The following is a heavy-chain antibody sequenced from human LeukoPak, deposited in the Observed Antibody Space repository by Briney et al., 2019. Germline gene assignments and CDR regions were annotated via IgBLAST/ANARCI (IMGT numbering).Heavy chain of an antibody. D-gene: IGHD4-11*01. J-gene: IGHJ4*02. CDR3: ALNVGVTVADTLDY. CDR2: ITRHGGTL. CDR1: GVTFHEYD. V-gene: IGHV3-9*01. Sequence: PGGSVRLSCAAAGVTFHEYDFHWVRQTPGRGLEWVSGITRHGGTLGYADSVKGRFTISRDNAKNSLYLHMNSLRPDDTVLYYCALNVGVTVADTLDYWGQGTLVTVSP.